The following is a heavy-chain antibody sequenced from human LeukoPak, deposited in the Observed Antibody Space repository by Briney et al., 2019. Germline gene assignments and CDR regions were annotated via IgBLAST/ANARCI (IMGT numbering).Heavy chain of an antibody. CDR3: AREHSSSSSRDFDY. J-gene: IGHJ4*02. CDR1: GGSISSGDYY. V-gene: IGHV4-30-4*01. Sequence: PSETLSLTCTVSGGSISSGDYYWSWIRQPPGKGLEWIGYIYYSGSTYYNPSLKSRVTMSEDTSKNQFSLKVTSVTAADTAVYFCAREHSSSSSRDFDYWGQGTLVTVSS. CDR2: IYYSGST. D-gene: IGHD6-6*01.